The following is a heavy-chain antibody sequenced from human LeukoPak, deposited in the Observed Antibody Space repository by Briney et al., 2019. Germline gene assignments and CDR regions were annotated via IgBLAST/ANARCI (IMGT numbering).Heavy chain of an antibody. CDR1: GYTFTDHY. CDR3: ARSTLIMIRGAVDY. D-gene: IGHD3-10*01. J-gene: IGHJ4*02. V-gene: IGHV1-2*02. Sequence: ASVKVSYKTSGYTFTDHYIHWIRQTPRRGLEWLGWINPQRGSTDSAQNFQGRLTMTRDTSINTAYMELFSLTSDDTAIYYCARSTLIMIRGAVDYWGQGSLVAVSS. CDR2: INPQRGST.